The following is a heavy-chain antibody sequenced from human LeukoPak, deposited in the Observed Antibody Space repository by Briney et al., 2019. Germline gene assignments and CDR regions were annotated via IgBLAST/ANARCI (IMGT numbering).Heavy chain of an antibody. CDR1: GYTFTDYY. V-gene: IGHV1-2*02. CDR3: ARESNRWYMDYYYMDV. J-gene: IGHJ6*03. CDR2: MNPNSGGT. Sequence: ASVKVSCRASGYTFTDYYMHWVRQAPGQGLEWMGWMNPNSGGTKYAQKFQGRVTMTRDTSISTASMELSRLTSDDTAVYYCARESNRWYMDYYYMDVWGKGTTVTVSS. D-gene: IGHD6-13*01.